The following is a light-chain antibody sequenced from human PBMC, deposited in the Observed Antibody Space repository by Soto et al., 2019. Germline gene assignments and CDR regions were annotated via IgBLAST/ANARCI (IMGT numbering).Light chain of an antibody. J-gene: IGKJ1*01. V-gene: IGKV3-15*01. CDR2: GAT. Sequence: EIVMTQSPATLSVSPGERATLSCRASQYVGPNVDWYQQIPGQAPRLLIYGATTRVTGIAARFSGSGSGTDFTLTISSLQSEASAVYYCQHGRAFGPGTKVEI. CDR1: QYVGPN. CDR3: QHGRA.